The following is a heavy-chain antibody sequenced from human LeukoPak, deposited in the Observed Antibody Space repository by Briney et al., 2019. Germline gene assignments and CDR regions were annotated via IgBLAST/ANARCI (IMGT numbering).Heavy chain of an antibody. V-gene: IGHV3-48*03. J-gene: IGHJ4*02. CDR2: ISNSGSTI. D-gene: IGHD6-19*01. CDR3: ARDIWLDPSFDY. CDR1: GFTFSSYE. Sequence: GGSLRLSCAASGFTFSSYEMNWVRQAPGKGLEGGSDISNSGSTIYCADSVKGRFTISSDNAKNSLYLQMNSLRAEDTAVYYCARDIWLDPSFDYWGQGTLVTVSS.